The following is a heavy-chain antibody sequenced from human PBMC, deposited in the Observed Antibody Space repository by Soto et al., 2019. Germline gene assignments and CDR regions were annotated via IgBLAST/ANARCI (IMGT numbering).Heavy chain of an antibody. V-gene: IGHV1-69*08. CDR1: GGTFSSYT. CDR2: IIPILGIA. Sequence: QVQLVQSGAEVKKPGSSVKVSCKASGGTFSSYTISWVRQAPGQGLEWMGRIIPILGIANYAPKFQGRVTISADKSTSTAYMELSSLRSEDTAVYYCARDPLGGTLDYYYYYMDVWGKGTTVTVSS. CDR3: ARDPLGGTLDYYYYYMDV. J-gene: IGHJ6*03.